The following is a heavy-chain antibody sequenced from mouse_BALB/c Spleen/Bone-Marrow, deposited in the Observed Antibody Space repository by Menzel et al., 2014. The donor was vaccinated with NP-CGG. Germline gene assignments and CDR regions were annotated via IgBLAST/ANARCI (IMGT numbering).Heavy chain of an antibody. CDR1: GFTFSSYA. V-gene: IGHV5-6-5*01. Sequence: EVKLVESGGGLVEPGGSLKLSCAASGFTFSSYAMSWVRQTPEKRLEWVASISSGGSTYYPDSVKGRFTISRDNARNILYLQMSSLRSEDTAMYYCARDDYDDQYYFDYWGQGTTLTVSS. D-gene: IGHD2-4*01. CDR2: ISSGGST. J-gene: IGHJ2*01. CDR3: ARDDYDDQYYFDY.